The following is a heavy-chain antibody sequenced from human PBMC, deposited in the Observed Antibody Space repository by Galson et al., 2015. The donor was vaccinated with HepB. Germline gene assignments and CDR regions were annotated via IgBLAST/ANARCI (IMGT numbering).Heavy chain of an antibody. CDR3: AKDSLLDYYGSGTLWAFDI. V-gene: IGHV3-23*01. CDR1: GFTFSNYN. CDR2: ISASRGST. Sequence: AASGFTFSNYNMKWVRQAPGKGLEWVSSISASRGSTNYADSVKGRFTISRDNSKNTLYLQMNSLRAEDTAIYYCAKDSLLDYYGSGTLWAFDIWGQGTMVTASS. D-gene: IGHD3-10*01. J-gene: IGHJ3*02.